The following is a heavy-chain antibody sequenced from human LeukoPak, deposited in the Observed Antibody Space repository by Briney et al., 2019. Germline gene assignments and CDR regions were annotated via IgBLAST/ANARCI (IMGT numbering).Heavy chain of an antibody. V-gene: IGHV3-21*01. Sequence: GGSLRLSCAASGFTFSSYSMNWVRQAPGKGLEWVSSISSSSYIYYADSVKGRFTISRDNAKNSLYLQMNSLRAEDTAVYYCARDFTLGSWYNWFDPWGQGTLVTVSS. CDR1: GFTFSSYS. D-gene: IGHD6-13*01. CDR3: ARDFTLGSWYNWFDP. J-gene: IGHJ5*02. CDR2: ISSSSYI.